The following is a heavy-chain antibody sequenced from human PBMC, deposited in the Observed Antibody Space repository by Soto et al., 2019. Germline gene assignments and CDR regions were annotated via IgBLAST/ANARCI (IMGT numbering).Heavy chain of an antibody. V-gene: IGHV3-66*01. D-gene: IGHD3-9*01. CDR2: IYSGGST. CDR3: ARGRDEVLRYFDWCRDAFDN. CDR1: GFTVSSNY. Sequence: GGSLRLSCAASGFTVSSNYMSWVRQAPGKGLEWVSVIYSGGSTYYADSVKGRFTISRDNSKNTLYLQMNSLRAEDTAVYYCARGRDEVLRYFDWCRDAFDNWGQETMVTVSS. J-gene: IGHJ3*02.